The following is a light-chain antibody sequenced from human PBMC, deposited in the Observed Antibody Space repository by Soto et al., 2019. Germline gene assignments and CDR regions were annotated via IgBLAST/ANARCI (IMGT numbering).Light chain of an antibody. CDR2: SNN. V-gene: IGLV1-44*01. J-gene: IGLJ3*02. CDR3: AAWDDSLNGRDWV. CDR1: SSNIGSNT. Sequence: QSVLTQPPSASGTPGQRVTISCSGSSSNIGSNTVNWYQQLPGTAPKLLIYSNNQRPSGVPDRFSGSKSGTSASLAISGLQSEDEAYYYCAAWDDSLNGRDWVFGGGTKLTVL.